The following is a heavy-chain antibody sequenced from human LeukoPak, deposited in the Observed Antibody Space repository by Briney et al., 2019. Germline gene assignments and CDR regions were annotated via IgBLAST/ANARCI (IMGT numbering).Heavy chain of an antibody. J-gene: IGHJ6*02. Sequence: PGGSLRLSCIAYGFTFSDYYMNWIRQAPGRGLEWVSYISGSGSDLYYADSVKGRFTISRDNVKNSLYLQMNSLRAEDTAVYYCARSIGSYYTMDVWGQGTTVTVSS. D-gene: IGHD3-22*01. CDR1: GFTFSDYY. CDR2: ISGSGSDL. CDR3: ARSIGSYYTMDV. V-gene: IGHV3-11*01.